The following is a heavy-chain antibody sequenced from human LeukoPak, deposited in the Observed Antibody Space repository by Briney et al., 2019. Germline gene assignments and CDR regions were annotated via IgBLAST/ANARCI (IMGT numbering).Heavy chain of an antibody. CDR3: AKDLEVGATDY. J-gene: IGHJ4*02. CDR1: GFTFDDYA. V-gene: IGHV3-9*01. Sequence: GGSLRLSCAASGFTFDDYAMHWVRQAPGKGLEWVSGISWNSGSIGYADSVKGRFTISRDNAKNSLYLQMNSLRTEDTALYYCAKDLEVGATDYWGQGTLVTVSS. CDR2: ISWNSGSI. D-gene: IGHD1-26*01.